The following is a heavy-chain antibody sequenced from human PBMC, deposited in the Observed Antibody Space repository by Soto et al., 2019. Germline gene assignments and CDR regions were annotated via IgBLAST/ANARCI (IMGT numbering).Heavy chain of an antibody. V-gene: IGHV4-30-2*01. Sequence: PSETLSLTCAVSGGSISSGGYSWSWIRQPPGKGLEWIGYIYHSGSTYYNPSLKSRVTISVDTSKNQFSLKLSSVTAADTAVYYCARIVGATWDFDYWGQGTLVTVSS. CDR1: GGSISSGGYS. J-gene: IGHJ4*02. CDR2: IYHSGST. CDR3: ARIVGATWDFDY. D-gene: IGHD1-26*01.